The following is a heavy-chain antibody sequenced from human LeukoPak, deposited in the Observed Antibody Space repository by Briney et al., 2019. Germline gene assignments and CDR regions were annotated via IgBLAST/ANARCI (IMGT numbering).Heavy chain of an antibody. CDR1: GYTFTTYG. J-gene: IGHJ6*03. Sequence: KAGGSLRLSCVGSGYTFTTYGMSWVRQAPGKGLEWIGEINHSGSTNYNPSLKSRVTISVDTSKNQFSLKLSSVTAADTAVYYCARGRQNSSGWRSLNYYYYYYMDVWGKGTTVTVSS. CDR3: ARGRQNSSGWRSLNYYYYYYMDV. D-gene: IGHD6-19*01. V-gene: IGHV4-34*01. CDR2: INHSGST.